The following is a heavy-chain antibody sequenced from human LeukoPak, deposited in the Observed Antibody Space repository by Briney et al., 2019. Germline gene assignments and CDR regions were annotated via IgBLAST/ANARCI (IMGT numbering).Heavy chain of an antibody. V-gene: IGHV4-34*01. CDR1: GGSFTDYF. CDR2: INHAGST. CDR3: ARAFGRYCSGESCYPFDY. J-gene: IGHJ4*02. D-gene: IGHD2-15*01. Sequence: SETLSLTCAVYGGSFTDYFWTLIRQPPGKGLEWIGEINHAGSTNYNPSLKSRLTISVDTSKNQFSLRLRSVTAADTAVYYCARAFGRYCSGESCYPFDYWGRGTLVTVSS.